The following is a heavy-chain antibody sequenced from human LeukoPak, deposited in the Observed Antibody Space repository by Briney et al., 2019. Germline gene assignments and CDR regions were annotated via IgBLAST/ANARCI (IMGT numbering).Heavy chain of an antibody. CDR2: ISVYNGNT. V-gene: IGHV1-18*01. D-gene: IGHD3-3*01. J-gene: IGHJ5*02. Sequence: ASVKVSCKASGYTFSSYGISWVRQAPGQGLEWMGWISVYNGNTDYAQKLRGRVTMTTDTSTSTAYMELRSLRSDDTAVYYCARITYDFWSGYYMPDDPWGQGTLVTVSS. CDR1: GYTFSSYG. CDR3: ARITYDFWSGYYMPDDP.